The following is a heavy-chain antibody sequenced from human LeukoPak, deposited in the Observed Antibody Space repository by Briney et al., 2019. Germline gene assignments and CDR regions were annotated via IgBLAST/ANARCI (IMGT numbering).Heavy chain of an antibody. CDR2: ISAYNGNT. Sequence: ASVKVCCKAAGFIFTSYGISWVPQAAGQRLEWRGWISAYNGNTNYAQKLQGRVTMTTDTSTSTAYIELRSLRSDDTAVYYCARADNVVASYYFDYWGQGTLVTVSS. CDR3: ARADNVVASYYFDY. V-gene: IGHV1-18*01. J-gene: IGHJ4*02. CDR1: GFIFTSYG. D-gene: IGHD2-2*01.